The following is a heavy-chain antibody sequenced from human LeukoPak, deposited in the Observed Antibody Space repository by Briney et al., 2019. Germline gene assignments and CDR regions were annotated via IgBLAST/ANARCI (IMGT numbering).Heavy chain of an antibody. J-gene: IGHJ4*02. V-gene: IGHV4-34*01. D-gene: IGHD3-10*01. CDR1: GGSFSGYY. CDR3: ARRAYYYYGSGSYYDY. Sequence: SETLSLTCAVYGGSFSGYYWSWIRQPPGKGLEWIGEINHSGSTNYNPSLKSRVTISVDTSKNQFSLKLSSVTAADTAVYYCARRAYYYYGSGSYYDYWGQGTLVTVSS. CDR2: INHSGST.